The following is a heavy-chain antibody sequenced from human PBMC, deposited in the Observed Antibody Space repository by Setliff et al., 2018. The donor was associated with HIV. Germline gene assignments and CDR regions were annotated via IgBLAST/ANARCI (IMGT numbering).Heavy chain of an antibody. Sequence: SEPLSLTCTFSGDSISSGNYYWSWIRQPAGKGLEWIGRIYSTGSTNYNPSLKSRVTISSDTSKNLFSLKLTTATAADAAVYYCTRDTGYILSGYRPHWYFDLWGRGTLVTVSS. CDR2: IYSTGST. V-gene: IGHV4-61*02. CDR3: TRDTGYILSGYRPHWYFDL. D-gene: IGHD3-9*01. CDR1: GDSISSGNYY. J-gene: IGHJ2*01.